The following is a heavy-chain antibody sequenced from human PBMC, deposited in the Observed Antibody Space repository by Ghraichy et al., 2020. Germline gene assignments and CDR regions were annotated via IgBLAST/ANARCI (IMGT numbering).Heavy chain of an antibody. CDR2: MNPNSGNT. J-gene: IGHJ6*02. V-gene: IGHV1-8*01. Sequence: ASVKVSCKASGYTFTSYDINWVRQATGQGLEWMGWMNPNSGNTGYAQKFQGRVTMTRNTSISTAYMELSSLRSEDTAVYYCARAPPYDFWSGYYWGYYYYGMDVWGQGTTVTVSS. CDR3: ARAPPYDFWSGYYWGYYYYGMDV. CDR1: GYTFTSYD. D-gene: IGHD3-3*01.